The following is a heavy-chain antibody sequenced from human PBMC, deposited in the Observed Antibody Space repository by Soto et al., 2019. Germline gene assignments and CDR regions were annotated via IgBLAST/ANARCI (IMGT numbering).Heavy chain of an antibody. J-gene: IGHJ5*02. CDR1: GGSISSYY. CDR3: AREGLQYGFWFDP. V-gene: IGHV4-59*01. Sequence: SETLSLTCTVSGGSISSYYWSWIRQPPGKGLEWIGYIYYSGSTNYNPSLKSRVTISVDTSKNQFSLKLSSVTAADTAVYYCAREGLQYGFWFDPWGQGTLVTVSP. CDR2: IYYSGST. D-gene: IGHD4-4*01.